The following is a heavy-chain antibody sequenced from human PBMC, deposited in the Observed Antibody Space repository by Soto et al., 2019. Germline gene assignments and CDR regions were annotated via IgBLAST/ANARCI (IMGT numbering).Heavy chain of an antibody. V-gene: IGHV1-58*02. Sequence: SVKVSCKASGFTFTSSAMQWVRQARGQRLEWIGWIVVGSGNTNYAQKFHERVTITRDMSTSTAYMELSSLRSEDTAVYYCAAARGYDDAFDIWGQGTMVTVSS. CDR3: AAARGYDDAFDI. J-gene: IGHJ3*02. CDR2: IVVGSGNT. D-gene: IGHD5-12*01. CDR1: GFTFTSSA.